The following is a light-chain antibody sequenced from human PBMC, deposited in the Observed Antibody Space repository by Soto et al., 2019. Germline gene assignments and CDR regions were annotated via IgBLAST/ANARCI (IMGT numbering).Light chain of an antibody. Sequence: EVVLTQSPATLSLSPGERATLSCRASQTVRNNYLAWYQQKPGQAPRLLIYGASSRATGIPDRFSGRGSGTDFTLIISRLEPEDFAVYYCQQFAGSFGGGTKVDIK. CDR1: QTVRNNY. CDR2: GAS. J-gene: IGKJ4*02. CDR3: QQFAGS. V-gene: IGKV3-20*01.